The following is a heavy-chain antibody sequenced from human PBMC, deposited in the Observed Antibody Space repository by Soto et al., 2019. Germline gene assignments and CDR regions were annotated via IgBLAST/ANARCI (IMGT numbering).Heavy chain of an antibody. J-gene: IGHJ4*02. Sequence: EVQLLESGGGLVHPGGSLRLSCTASGITFSHYAMSWVRQAPRKGLEWVSSISTSGGRPYYADSVKGRFTISRDNPKNTRYLQMNSLRVEGTAVYYCAKDTDRYDYVWGSYRYIDHWGQGTLVTVSS. D-gene: IGHD3-16*02. CDR2: ISTSGGRP. CDR3: AKDTDRYDYVWGSYRYIDH. CDR1: GITFSHYA. V-gene: IGHV3-23*01.